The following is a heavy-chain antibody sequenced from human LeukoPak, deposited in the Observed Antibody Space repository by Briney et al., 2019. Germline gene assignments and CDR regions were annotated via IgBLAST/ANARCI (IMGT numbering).Heavy chain of an antibody. CDR3: AKIWGSSGWYEYSFDY. D-gene: IGHD6-19*01. J-gene: IGHJ4*02. Sequence: GRSLRLSCAASGFTFSNYGMHWVRQAPGKGLEWVALIWYDGSNKYYADSVKGRFTISRDNSKNTLYLQMNSLRAEDTAVYYCAKIWGSSGWYEYSFDYGGQGTVVTVSS. CDR2: IWYDGSNK. V-gene: IGHV3-33*06. CDR1: GFTFSNYG.